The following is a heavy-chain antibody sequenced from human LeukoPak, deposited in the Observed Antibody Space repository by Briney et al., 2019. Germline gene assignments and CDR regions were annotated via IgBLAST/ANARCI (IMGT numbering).Heavy chain of an antibody. CDR1: GYTLTELS. CDR2: FDPEDGET. Sequence: GASVKVSCKVSGYTLTELSMHWVRQAPGKGLEWMGGFDPEDGETIYAQKFQGRVTMTEDTSTDTAYMELSSLRSEDTAVYYCATVGIGYYDFWTTSRRGRAFDIWGQGTMVTVSS. V-gene: IGHV1-24*01. D-gene: IGHD3-3*01. J-gene: IGHJ3*02. CDR3: ATVGIGYYDFWTTSRRGRAFDI.